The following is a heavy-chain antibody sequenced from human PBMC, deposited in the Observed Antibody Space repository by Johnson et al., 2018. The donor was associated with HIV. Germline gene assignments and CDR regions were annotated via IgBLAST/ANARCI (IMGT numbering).Heavy chain of an antibody. CDR2: ISYDGSNK. V-gene: IGHV3-30*03. Sequence: VQLVESGGGVVQPGRSLRLSCAASGFTFSSYGMNWVRQAPGKGLEWVAVISYDGSNKYYADSVKGRFTISRDNSKNTVYLQMNSLRAEDTAVYYCARERSSSSGAFDIWGQGTMVTVSS. CDR3: ARERSSSSGAFDI. CDR1: GFTFSSYG. J-gene: IGHJ3*02. D-gene: IGHD1-26*01.